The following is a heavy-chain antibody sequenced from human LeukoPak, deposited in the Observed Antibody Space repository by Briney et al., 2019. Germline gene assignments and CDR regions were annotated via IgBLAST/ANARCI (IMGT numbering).Heavy chain of an antibody. Sequence: VSVKVSCKASGYTFTRYDMNWMRQAPGQGLEFLGWINTNTEKPSYAEDFTGRFVFSLDTSVTTAYLHINNLRADDSAIYYCARIVGATEALDSWGQGTLVTVSS. CDR1: GYTFTRYD. CDR2: INTNTEKP. J-gene: IGHJ4*02. V-gene: IGHV7-4-1*02. CDR3: ARIVGATEALDS. D-gene: IGHD1-26*01.